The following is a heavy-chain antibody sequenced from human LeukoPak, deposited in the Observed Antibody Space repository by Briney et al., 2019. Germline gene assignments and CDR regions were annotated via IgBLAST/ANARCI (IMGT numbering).Heavy chain of an antibody. CDR2: ISSSGSTV. V-gene: IGHV3-11*04. J-gene: IGHJ4*02. D-gene: IGHD6-19*01. CDR3: AREPGWLEPFDY. Sequence: PGGSLRLSCAASGFTFSDNYMSWIRQAPGKGLEWVSYISSSGSTVYDADSVKGRFTISRDDAKNSLYLQMNSLRAEDTAVYYCAREPGWLEPFDYWGQGTLVTVSS. CDR1: GFTFSDNY.